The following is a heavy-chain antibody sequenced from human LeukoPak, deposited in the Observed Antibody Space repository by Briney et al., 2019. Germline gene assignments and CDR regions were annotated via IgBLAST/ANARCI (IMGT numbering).Heavy chain of an antibody. J-gene: IGHJ3*02. V-gene: IGHV1-8*01. CDR1: GYTFTSYD. CDR3: ASRLLSRSWYVLFDAFDI. Sequence: ASVKVSCKASGYTFTSYDINWVRQAPGQGLEWMGWMNPNSGNTGYAQKFQGRVTMTRNTSISTAYMELSSLRSEDTAVYYCASRLLSRSWYVLFDAFDIWGQGTMVTVSS. D-gene: IGHD6-13*01. CDR2: MNPNSGNT.